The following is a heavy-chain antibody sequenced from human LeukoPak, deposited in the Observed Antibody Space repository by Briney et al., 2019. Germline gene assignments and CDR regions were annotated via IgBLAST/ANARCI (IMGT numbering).Heavy chain of an antibody. CDR3: ARDCSSTSCYKEWYSYYYGMDV. V-gene: IGHV1-18*01. CDR2: ISAYNGNT. CDR1: GYTFTSYG. D-gene: IGHD2-2*02. J-gene: IGHJ6*02. Sequence: ASVKVSCKASGYTFTSYGISWVRQAPGQGLEWMGWISAYNGNTNYARKLQGRVTMTTDTSTSTAHMELRSLRSDDTAVYYCARDCSSTSCYKEWYSYYYGMDVWGQGTTVTVSS.